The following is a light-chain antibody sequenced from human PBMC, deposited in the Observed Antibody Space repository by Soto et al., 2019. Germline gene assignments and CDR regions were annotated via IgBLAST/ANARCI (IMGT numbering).Light chain of an antibody. J-gene: IGLJ1*01. CDR1: SSEAGGYKY. CDR3: CSYAGTYSYV. CDR2: EVN. Sequence: QSALTQPASVSGSPGQAISISCAGTSSEAGGYKYVSWYQQHPGKAPKLMIYEVNDRPSGVSNRFSGSKSGNTASLTISGLQAEDEADYYCCSYAGTYSYVFGTGTKVT. V-gene: IGLV2-14*01.